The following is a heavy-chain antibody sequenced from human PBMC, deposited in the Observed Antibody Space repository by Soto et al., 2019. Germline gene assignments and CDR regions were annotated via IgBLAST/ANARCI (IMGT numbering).Heavy chain of an antibody. Sequence: SLRLSCAASGLTFDDYAMHWVRQVPGKGLEWVSGINWNSGSIGYADSVKGRFAISRDNAKNSLHLQMNSLRAEDTAFYYCVKDESINWYSGHFRHWGQGTLVTVSS. V-gene: IGHV3-9*01. CDR1: GLTFDDYA. CDR3: VKDESINWYSGHFRH. CDR2: INWNSGSI. J-gene: IGHJ1*01. D-gene: IGHD6-13*01.